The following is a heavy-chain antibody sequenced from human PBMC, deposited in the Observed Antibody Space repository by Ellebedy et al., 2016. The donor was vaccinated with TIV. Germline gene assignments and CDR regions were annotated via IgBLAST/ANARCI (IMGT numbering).Heavy chain of an antibody. J-gene: IGHJ4*02. CDR2: INPISGST. Sequence: ASVKVSCRASGYTFTGYFLYWVRQAPGQGLDWMGWINPISGSTTYAQKFQGRVTVTRDTSISTAYMELSRLRSDDTAVYYCARGRTLGASTGIPADFWGQGTLVTVSS. D-gene: IGHD1-26*01. CDR3: ARGRTLGASTGIPADF. V-gene: IGHV1-2*02. CDR1: GYTFTGYF.